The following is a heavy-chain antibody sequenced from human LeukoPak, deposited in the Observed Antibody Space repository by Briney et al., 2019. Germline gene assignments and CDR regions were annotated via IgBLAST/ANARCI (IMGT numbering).Heavy chain of an antibody. CDR1: GFTFSSYA. CDR3: AKVGSGYNFGGFV. CDR2: ISSGGGST. Sequence: GGSLRLSCAASGFTFSSYAMSWVRQAPGKGLEWVSAISSGGGSTYYADSVKGRFTISRDNSKNTLSLQMNSLRAEDTAVYYCAKVGSGYNFGGFVWGQGTLVTVSS. V-gene: IGHV3-23*01. D-gene: IGHD5-18*01. J-gene: IGHJ4*02.